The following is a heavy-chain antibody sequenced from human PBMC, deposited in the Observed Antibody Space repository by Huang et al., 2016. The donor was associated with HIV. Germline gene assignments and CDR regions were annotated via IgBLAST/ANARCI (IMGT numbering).Heavy chain of an antibody. CDR3: ARERMMSWLDDHDAFDI. V-gene: IGHV4-34*01. D-gene: IGHD1-1*01. Sequence: QVQLQQWGAGLLKPSETLSLTCAVYGGSFSGYYWSWIRQSPGKGLEWIGEMNHSGSTNYNPSLKSRLTISVDTSKNQFSLKLSSVTAADTAVYYCARERMMSWLDDHDAFDIWGQGTMVTVSS. CDR1: GGSFSGYY. J-gene: IGHJ3*02. CDR2: MNHSGST.